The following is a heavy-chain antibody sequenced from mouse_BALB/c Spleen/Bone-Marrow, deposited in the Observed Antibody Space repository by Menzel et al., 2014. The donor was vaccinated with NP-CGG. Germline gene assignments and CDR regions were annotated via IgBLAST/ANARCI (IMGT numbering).Heavy chain of an antibody. V-gene: IGHV1S81*02. Sequence: QVQLQQSGAELAKPGASVKLSRKASGYTFTSYWMHWVKQRPGQGLEWIGEIIPSNGRTNYNEKFKSKATVTVDKSSNTAYMQLSSLTSEDSAVYYCARWLLQYFDVWGAGTTVTVSS. CDR3: ARWLLQYFDV. CDR1: GYTFTSYW. D-gene: IGHD2-3*01. J-gene: IGHJ1*01. CDR2: IIPSNGRT.